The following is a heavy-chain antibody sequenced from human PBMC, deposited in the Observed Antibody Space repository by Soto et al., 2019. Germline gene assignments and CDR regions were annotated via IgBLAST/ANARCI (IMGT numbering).Heavy chain of an antibody. V-gene: IGHV4-30-4*01. CDR3: ATMGTPVTGLYYFDY. CDR1: GGSISSGNYY. J-gene: IGHJ4*02. CDR2: ISYSGTT. D-gene: IGHD4-17*01. Sequence: LSLTCTVSGGSISSGNYYWIWIRQPPGKGLEWIGFISYSGTTHYSASLRSRVSISVDTSKNQFSLDLSSVTAADTAVYYCATMGTPVTGLYYFDYWGQGTLVTVSS.